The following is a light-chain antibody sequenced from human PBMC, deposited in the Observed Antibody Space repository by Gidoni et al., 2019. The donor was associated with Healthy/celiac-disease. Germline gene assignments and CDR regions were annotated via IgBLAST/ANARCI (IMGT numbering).Light chain of an antibody. CDR1: QSVNSN. CDR3: QQYNNWPRT. CDR2: CAS. Sequence: IVMTQSPATLSVCPGERATLSCRASQSVNSNLAWYQPKPGQAPRLLIYCASTRATGIPARFSGSGSGTEFTLTISSLQSEDFAVYYCQQYNNWPRTFGQGTKLEIK. V-gene: IGKV3-15*01. J-gene: IGKJ2*01.